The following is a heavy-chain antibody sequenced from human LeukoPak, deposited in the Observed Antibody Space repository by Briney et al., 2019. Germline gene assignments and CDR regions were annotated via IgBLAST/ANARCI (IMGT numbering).Heavy chain of an antibody. D-gene: IGHD6-13*01. CDR1: GGTFSSYA. V-gene: IGHV1-69*05. CDR3: ARDNSAAGTGWFDP. Sequence: GASVKVSCKASGGTFSSYAISWVRQAPGQGLEWMGGIIPIFGTANYAQKFQGRVTITTDESTSTAYMELSSLRSEDTAVYYCARDNSAAGTGWFDPWGQGTLVTVSS. CDR2: IIPIFGTA. J-gene: IGHJ5*02.